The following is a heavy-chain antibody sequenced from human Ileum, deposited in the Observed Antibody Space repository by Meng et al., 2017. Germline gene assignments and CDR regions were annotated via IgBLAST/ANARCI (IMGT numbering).Heavy chain of an antibody. CDR3: ARGLPYYDSTDYYRLDY. V-gene: IGHV3-30-3*01. J-gene: IGHJ4*02. Sequence: QVHLVESGGGVVQPGRSLRLSCSASGFTFSSYAVHWARQAPGKGLEWVAVISFDGSNKYYIDSVKGRFTISRDNSKNTVFLQMGSLRAEDTALYYCARGLPYYDSTDYYRLDYWGQGTLVTVSS. CDR1: GFTFSSYA. D-gene: IGHD3-22*01. CDR2: ISFDGSNK.